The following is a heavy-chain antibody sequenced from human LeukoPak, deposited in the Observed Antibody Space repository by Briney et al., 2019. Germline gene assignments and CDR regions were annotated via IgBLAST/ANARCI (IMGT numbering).Heavy chain of an antibody. D-gene: IGHD3-16*01. Sequence: ASVKVSCKASGYTFTSYGISWVRPAPGQGLEWMGWISAYNGNTNYAQKLQGRVTMTTDTSTSTAYMELRSLRSDDTAVYYCARVPRPYDYVWGSYLLDYWGQGTLVTVSS. CDR2: ISAYNGNT. CDR1: GYTFTSYG. V-gene: IGHV1-18*01. J-gene: IGHJ4*02. CDR3: ARVPRPYDYVWGSYLLDY.